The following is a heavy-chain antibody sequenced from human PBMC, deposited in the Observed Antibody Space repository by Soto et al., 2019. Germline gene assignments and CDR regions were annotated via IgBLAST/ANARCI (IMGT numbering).Heavy chain of an antibody. CDR1: GFTFSSYG. Sequence: GGSRRLSCAASGFTFSSYGMHWVRQAPGKGLEWVAVISYDGSNKYYADSVKGRFTISRDNSKNTLYLQMNSLRAEDTAVYYCAKDEFGGYSYGYCDYWGQGTLVTVS. D-gene: IGHD5-18*01. CDR2: ISYDGSNK. J-gene: IGHJ4*02. V-gene: IGHV3-30*18. CDR3: AKDEFGGYSYGYCDY.